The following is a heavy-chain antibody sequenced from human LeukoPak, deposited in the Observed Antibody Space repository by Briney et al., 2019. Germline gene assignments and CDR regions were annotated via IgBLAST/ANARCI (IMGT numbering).Heavy chain of an antibody. Sequence: PGGSLRLSCAASGFTVSSNYMSWVRQAPGKGLEWVSIIYSGGSTYYADSVKGRFTFSRDNSKNTLYLQMNSLRAEDTAVYYCARNTDSSGSTIDYWGQGTLVTVSS. CDR3: ARNTDSSGSTIDY. CDR1: GFTVSSNY. D-gene: IGHD3-22*01. V-gene: IGHV3-53*01. J-gene: IGHJ4*02. CDR2: IYSGGST.